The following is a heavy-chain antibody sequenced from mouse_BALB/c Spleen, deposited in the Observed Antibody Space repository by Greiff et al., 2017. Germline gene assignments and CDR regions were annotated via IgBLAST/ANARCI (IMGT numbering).Heavy chain of an antibody. CDR2: IYPSDSYT. J-gene: IGHJ4*01. V-gene: IGHV1-69*02. D-gene: IGHD6-5*01. Sequence: VQLQQPGAELVRPGASVKLSCKASGYTFTSYWINWVKQRPGQGLEWIGNIYPSDSYTNYNQKFKDKATLTVDKSSSTAYMQLSSPTSEDSAVYYCARRPYDYAMDYWGQGTSVTVSS. CDR3: ARRPYDYAMDY. CDR1: GYTFTSYW.